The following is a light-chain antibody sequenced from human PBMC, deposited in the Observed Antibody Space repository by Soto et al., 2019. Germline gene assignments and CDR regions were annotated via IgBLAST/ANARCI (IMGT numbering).Light chain of an antibody. CDR1: SGHSSYI. J-gene: IGLJ7*01. CDR3: QPWDSNLLV. Sequence: QSVLTQSSSASASLGSSVKLTCTLSSGHSSYIIAWHQQQPGKAPRYLMKLEGSGSYNKGSGVPDRFSGSSSGADRYLTIPNHHFEDEPDYSCQPWDSNLLVFGGGTQLPVL. CDR2: LEGSGSY. V-gene: IGLV4-60*02.